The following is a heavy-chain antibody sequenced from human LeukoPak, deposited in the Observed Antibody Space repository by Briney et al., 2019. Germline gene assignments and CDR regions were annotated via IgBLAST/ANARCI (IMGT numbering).Heavy chain of an antibody. CDR2: ISYDGGYA. CDR3: ATESSLSN. V-gene: IGHV3-30*04. J-gene: IGHJ4*02. Sequence: GRSLRLSCVASGFNFSTYAMDWVRQAPGKGLEWVGDISYDGGYASYAAAVRDRFTISRDNSKNTLFLQINSLRPEDAAVYYCATESSLSNWGQGTLVTVSS. CDR1: GFNFSTYA.